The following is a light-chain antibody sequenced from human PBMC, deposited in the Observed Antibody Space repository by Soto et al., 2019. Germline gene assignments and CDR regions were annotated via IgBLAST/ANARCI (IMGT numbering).Light chain of an antibody. CDR2: GAS. V-gene: IGKV3-15*01. CDR3: QQYNSWPPLT. Sequence: EIVMTQSPATLSVSPGERATLSCRASQSVSSNLAWYQQKPGQAPRLLIYGASTRATGIPARFSGSGSGTEFTLPISSLQSEDLAVSYCQQYNSWPPLTFGGGTKVEIK. J-gene: IGKJ4*01. CDR1: QSVSSN.